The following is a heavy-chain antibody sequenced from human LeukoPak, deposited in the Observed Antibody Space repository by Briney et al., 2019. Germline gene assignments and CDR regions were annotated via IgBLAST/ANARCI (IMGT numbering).Heavy chain of an antibody. CDR2: IYYSGST. V-gene: IGHV4-39*01. D-gene: IGHD5-18*01. J-gene: IGHJ4*02. CDR3: ERQVQLWPDY. CDR1: GGSISSSSYY. Sequence: NPSETLSLTCTVSGGSISSSSYYWGWIRQPPGKGLEWIGSIYYSGSTYYNPSLKSRVTISVDTSKNQFSLKLSSVTAADTAVYYCERQVQLWPDYWGQGTLVTVSS.